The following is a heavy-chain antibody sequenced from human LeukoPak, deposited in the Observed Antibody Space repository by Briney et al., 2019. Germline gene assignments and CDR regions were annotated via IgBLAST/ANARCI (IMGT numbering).Heavy chain of an antibody. CDR3: AIEPSSIRTLTDWFDP. V-gene: IGHV4-39*01. Sequence: SETLSLTCTVPGGSISSGGYYWSWIRQHPGKGLEWIGYIYYSGSTYYNPSLKSRVTISVDTSKNQFSLKLSSVTAADTAVYYCAIEPSSIRTLTDWFDPWGQGTLVTVSS. J-gene: IGHJ5*02. CDR1: GGSISSGGYY. D-gene: IGHD6-6*01. CDR2: IYYSGST.